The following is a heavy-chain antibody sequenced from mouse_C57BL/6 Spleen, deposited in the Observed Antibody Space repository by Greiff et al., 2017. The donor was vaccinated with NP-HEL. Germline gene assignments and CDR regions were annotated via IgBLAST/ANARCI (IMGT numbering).Heavy chain of an antibody. CDR3: ARFDYDDYFDY. Sequence: DVQLQESGPGLVKPSQSLSLTCSVTGYSITSGYYWNWIRQFPGNKLEWMGYISYDGSNNYNPYLKNRISITRDTSKNQFFLKLNSVTTEDTATYYCARFDYDDYFDYWGQGTTLTVSS. D-gene: IGHD2-4*01. CDR2: ISYDGSN. J-gene: IGHJ2*01. V-gene: IGHV3-6*01. CDR1: GYSITSGYY.